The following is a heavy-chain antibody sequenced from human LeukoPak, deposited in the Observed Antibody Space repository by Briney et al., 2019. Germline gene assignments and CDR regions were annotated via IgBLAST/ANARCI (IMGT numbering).Heavy chain of an antibody. CDR1: GFTFGGYG. V-gene: IGHV3-33*01. D-gene: IGHD6-13*01. CDR2: IWYDGSGK. CDR3: ARGRRYRSSWPIDY. J-gene: IGHJ4*02. Sequence: PRGSLRLSCAASGFTFGGYGMHWVRAGPRKGLGWGAVIWYDGSGKYYADSEKGRFTIYRDNSKNTLFLQMNSLRAEDTGVYYCARGRRYRSSWPIDYWGRGTRVSVSS.